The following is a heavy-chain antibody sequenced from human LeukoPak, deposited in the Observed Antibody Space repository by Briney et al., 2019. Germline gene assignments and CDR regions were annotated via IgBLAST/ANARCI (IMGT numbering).Heavy chain of an antibody. J-gene: IGHJ4*02. CDR3: AKDPTYYDILTGPL. CDR2: IYSGGST. D-gene: IGHD3-9*01. CDR1: GFTVSSNY. V-gene: IGHV3-53*01. Sequence: GGSLRLSCAASGFTVSSNYMSWVRQAPGKGLEWVSVIYSGGSTYYADSVKGRFTISRDNSKNTLYLQMNSLRAEDTAVYYCAKDPTYYDILTGPLWGQGTLVTVSS.